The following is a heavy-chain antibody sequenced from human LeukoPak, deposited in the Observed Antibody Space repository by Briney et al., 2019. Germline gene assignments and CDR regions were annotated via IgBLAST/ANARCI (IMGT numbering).Heavy chain of an antibody. Sequence: SETLSLTCTVSAGSISNYFWGWIRQPAGKGLEWIGRIYTSGTTNYSPSLKSRVTMSVDTSTNQFSLKLTSVNAADTAVYYCARENGSGSRGLDFWGQGTLVTVSS. D-gene: IGHD3-10*01. V-gene: IGHV4-4*07. CDR3: ARENGSGSRGLDF. CDR1: AGSISNYF. J-gene: IGHJ4*02. CDR2: IYTSGTT.